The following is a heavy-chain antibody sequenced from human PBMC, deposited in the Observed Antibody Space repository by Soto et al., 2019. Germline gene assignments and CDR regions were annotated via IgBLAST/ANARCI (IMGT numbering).Heavy chain of an antibody. CDR1: GGSISSYY. Sequence: ASETLSLTCTVSGGSISSYYWSWIRQPAGKGLEWIGRIYTSGSTNYNPSLKSRVTMSVDTSKNQFSLKLSSVTAADTAVYYCARDVVVPAALDYYYGMDVWGQGTTVTVSS. J-gene: IGHJ6*02. CDR3: ARDVVVPAALDYYYGMDV. D-gene: IGHD2-2*01. CDR2: IYTSGST. V-gene: IGHV4-4*07.